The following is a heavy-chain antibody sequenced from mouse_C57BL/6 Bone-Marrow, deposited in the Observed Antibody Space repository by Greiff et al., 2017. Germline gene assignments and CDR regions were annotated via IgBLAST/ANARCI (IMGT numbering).Heavy chain of an antibody. CDR3: AIDSSGTLDY. CDR1: GYTFTDYY. CDR2: IYPGSGNT. V-gene: IGHV1-76*01. D-gene: IGHD3-2*02. Sequence: VQLQQSGAELVRPGASVKLSCKASGYTFTDYYINWVKQRPGQGLEWIARIYPGSGNTYYNEKFKGKATLTAEKSSSTAYMQRSSLTSEDSAVYFCAIDSSGTLDYWGQGTSVTVSS. J-gene: IGHJ4*01.